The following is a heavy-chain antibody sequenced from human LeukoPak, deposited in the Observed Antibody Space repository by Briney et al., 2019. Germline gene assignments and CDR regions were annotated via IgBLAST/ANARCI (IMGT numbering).Heavy chain of an antibody. CDR1: GFTFSSYW. Sequence: GGSLRLSCAASGFTFSSYWMSWVRQAPGKGLEWVGRIKSKTDGGTTDYAAPVKGRFTISRDDSKNTLYLQMNSLKTEDTAVYYCTTDLHYDILTGYYLPPYWGQGTLVTVSS. CDR2: IKSKTDGGTT. V-gene: IGHV3-15*01. D-gene: IGHD3-9*01. CDR3: TTDLHYDILTGYYLPPY. J-gene: IGHJ4*02.